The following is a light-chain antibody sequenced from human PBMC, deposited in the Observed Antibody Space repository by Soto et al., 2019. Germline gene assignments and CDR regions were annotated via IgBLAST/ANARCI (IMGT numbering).Light chain of an antibody. CDR2: EVS. J-gene: IGLJ3*02. Sequence: QSVLTQPPSVSGAPGQSVTISCTGTSSDVGSYNRVSWYQQPPGTAPKLMIYEVSNRPSGVPARFSGSKSGNTASLTISGLQAEDEADYYCSSYTSSSTWVFGGGTKLPVL. CDR3: SSYTSSSTWV. V-gene: IGLV2-18*02. CDR1: SSDVGSYNR.